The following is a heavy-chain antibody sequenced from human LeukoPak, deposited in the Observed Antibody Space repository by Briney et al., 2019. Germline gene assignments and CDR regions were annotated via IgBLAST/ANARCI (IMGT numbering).Heavy chain of an antibody. Sequence: GGSLRLSCAASGFTFSDYYMSWIRQAPGKGLEWVSCISSSSSYTNYADSVKGRFTIFRDNDKNSLYLQINSLRAEDTAIYYCARGARYCSGGTCTDYWGQGTLVTVSS. J-gene: IGHJ4*02. V-gene: IGHV3-11*05. CDR2: ISSSSSYT. CDR3: ARGARYCSGGTCTDY. CDR1: GFTFSDYY. D-gene: IGHD2-15*01.